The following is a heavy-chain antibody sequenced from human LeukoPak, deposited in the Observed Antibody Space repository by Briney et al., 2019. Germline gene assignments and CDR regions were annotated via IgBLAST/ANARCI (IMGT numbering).Heavy chain of an antibody. Sequence: GGSLRLSCAASGFTFSGYWMHWVRQAPGKGLVWVSRINTDGGITNYADSVKGRFTISRDNAKNTLHLQMNSLRADDTAVYYCTRGAVGTGVWFDPWGQGTLVTVS. V-gene: IGHV3-74*01. CDR1: GFTFSGYW. CDR3: TRGAVGTGVWFDP. CDR2: INTDGGIT. J-gene: IGHJ5*02. D-gene: IGHD1-26*01.